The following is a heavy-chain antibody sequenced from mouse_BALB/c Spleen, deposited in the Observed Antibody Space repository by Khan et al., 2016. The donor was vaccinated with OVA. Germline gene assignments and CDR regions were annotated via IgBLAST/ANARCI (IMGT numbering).Heavy chain of an antibody. D-gene: IGHD1-1*01. V-gene: IGHV1S41*01. CDR3: ARANYYGSGLYAIVF. CDR1: GYTFNSYW. J-gene: IGHJ4*01. Sequence: DLVMPGAAVTLSCKASGYTFNSYWINWIKQRPGKGLEWIGSIAPGSGSPSYNDMFKGKATLTVDASSSTAYIQLSSLSSEDYAVYFCARANYYGSGLYAIVFWGHGPSITFSS. CDR2: IAPGSGSP.